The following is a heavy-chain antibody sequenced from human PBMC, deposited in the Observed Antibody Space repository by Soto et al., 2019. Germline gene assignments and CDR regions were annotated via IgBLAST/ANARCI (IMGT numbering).Heavy chain of an antibody. Sequence: QVQLLESGPGLVKPSQTLSLICNVSGASIISGGYYWSWIRQRPGGGLEWLGFIYYSGISHYNPSLKSRATISVDTSKNQFSLKLISVTAADTAVYYCARTEWIQLWFDYWGQGALVTVS. CDR2: IYYSGIS. CDR3: ARTEWIQLWFDY. D-gene: IGHD5-18*01. V-gene: IGHV4-31*03. CDR1: GASIISGGYY. J-gene: IGHJ4*02.